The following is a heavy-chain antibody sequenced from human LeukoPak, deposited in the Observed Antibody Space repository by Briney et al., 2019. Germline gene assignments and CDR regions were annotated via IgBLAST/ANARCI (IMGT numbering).Heavy chain of an antibody. D-gene: IGHD2-2*01. V-gene: IGHV3-11*06. J-gene: IGHJ3*02. CDR1: GFTFSDYY. Sequence: PGGSLRLTCAASGFTFSDYYMSWIRQAPGKGLEWVSYISSSSSYTNYADSVKGRFTISRDNAKNSLYLQMNSLRAEDTAMYYCARDREDCSSTSCYEARTGAFDIWGQGTMVTVSS. CDR2: ISSSSSYT. CDR3: ARDREDCSSTSCYEARTGAFDI.